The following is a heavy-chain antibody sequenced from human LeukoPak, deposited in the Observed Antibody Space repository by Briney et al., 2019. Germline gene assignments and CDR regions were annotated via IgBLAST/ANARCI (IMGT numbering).Heavy chain of an antibody. CDR1: GFTFSRYD. Sequence: GGSLRLSCAASGFTFSRYDMSWVRQAPGKGLEWIPSISTTRSSIYYAASVRGRFPISRDNAQNSVYLQMNSLKAEDTAVYYCARDYPEDCSRSPCPPPFDYWGQGALVTVSS. V-gene: IGHV3-21*01. CDR3: ARDYPEDCSRSPCPPPFDY. D-gene: IGHD2-2*01. J-gene: IGHJ4*02. CDR2: ISTTRSSI.